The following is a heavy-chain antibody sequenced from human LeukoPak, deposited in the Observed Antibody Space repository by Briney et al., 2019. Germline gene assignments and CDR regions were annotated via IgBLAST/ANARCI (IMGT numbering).Heavy chain of an antibody. V-gene: IGHV3-21*01. CDR1: GFTFSSYS. J-gene: IGHJ4*02. CDR3: ARLGYSSGAYYFDY. Sequence: GGSLRLSCAASGFTFSSYSMNWVRQAPGKGLEWVSSISSSSSYIYYADSVKGRFTISRDNAKNSLYLQMNSLRAEDTAVYYCARLGYSSGAYYFDYWGQGTLVTVSS. CDR2: ISSSSSYI. D-gene: IGHD5-18*01.